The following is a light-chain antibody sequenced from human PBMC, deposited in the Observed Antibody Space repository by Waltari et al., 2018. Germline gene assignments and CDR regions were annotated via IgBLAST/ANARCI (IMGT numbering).Light chain of an antibody. CDR3: CSYTGGYTWV. CDR1: ATTLGREY. CDR2: MTD. V-gene: IGLV1-47*01. J-gene: IGLJ3*02. Sequence: QSVLTQPASASGAPGQRVTISCSGSATTLGREYVYWSRQRPETAPKLPIYMTDQRPSGVPGRFSGSRSGNTASLTISGLQAEDEADYYCCSYTGGYTWVFGGGTKLTVL.